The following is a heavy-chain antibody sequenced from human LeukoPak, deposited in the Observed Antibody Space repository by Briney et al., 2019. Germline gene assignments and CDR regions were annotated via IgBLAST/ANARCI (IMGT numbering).Heavy chain of an antibody. V-gene: IGHV4-61*02. CDR1: GGSISSGSYY. Sequence: SQTLSLTCTVSGGSISSGSYYWSWIRQPAGKGLEWIGRIYTSGSTNYNPSLKSRVTISVDTSKNQFSLKLSSVTAADTAVYYCARDLYYGSGSKFDYWGQGTLVTVSS. D-gene: IGHD3-10*01. CDR3: ARDLYYGSGSKFDY. J-gene: IGHJ4*02. CDR2: IYTSGST.